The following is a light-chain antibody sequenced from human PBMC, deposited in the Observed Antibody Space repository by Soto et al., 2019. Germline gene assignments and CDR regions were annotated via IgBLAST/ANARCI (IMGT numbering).Light chain of an antibody. J-gene: IGKJ4*01. Sequence: DIQMTQSPSTLSASVGDRVTITCRASQSISSWLAWYQQKPGKAPKLLIYKASSLESGVPSRFSGSGSGTEFTLSISSLQPDDFVTYYCQQYNSYPLTFGGGTKVEIK. CDR3: QQYNSYPLT. CDR2: KAS. CDR1: QSISSW. V-gene: IGKV1-5*03.